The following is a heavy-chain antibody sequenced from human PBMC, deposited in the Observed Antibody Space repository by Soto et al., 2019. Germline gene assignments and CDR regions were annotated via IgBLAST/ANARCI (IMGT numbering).Heavy chain of an antibody. J-gene: IGHJ6*02. CDR3: ARIDYGANGGYYYGMDV. CDR1: GGTFSSYA. Sequence: QVQLVQSGAEVKKPGSSVKVSCKASGGTFSSYAISWVRQAPGQGLEWMGGIIPIFGTANYAQKFQGRVTITADESTSTAYMELSSLRSEDTAVYYCARIDYGANGGYYYGMDVWGQGTTVTVSS. D-gene: IGHD4-17*01. V-gene: IGHV1-69*01. CDR2: IIPIFGTA.